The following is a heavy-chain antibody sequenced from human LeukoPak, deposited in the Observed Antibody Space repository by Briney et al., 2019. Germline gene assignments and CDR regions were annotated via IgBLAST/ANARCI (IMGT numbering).Heavy chain of an antibody. CDR3: ARGDGDHPRTPILWDY. J-gene: IGHJ4*02. V-gene: IGHV4-59*01. Sequence: SETLSLTCTVSGGSISSYYWSWIRQPPGKGLEWIGYIYYSGSTNYNPSLKSRVTISVDTSKNQFSLKLSSVTAADTAVYYCARGDGDHPRTPILWDYWGQGTLVTVSS. D-gene: IGHD3-10*01. CDR1: GGSISSYY. CDR2: IYYSGST.